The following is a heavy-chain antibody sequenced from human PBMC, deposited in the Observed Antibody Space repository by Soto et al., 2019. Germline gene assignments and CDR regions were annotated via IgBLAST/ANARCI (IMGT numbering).Heavy chain of an antibody. CDR1: GFTFSSYA. CDR3: AKDGTMIVVVPCFDY. CDR2: ISGSGGST. Sequence: EVQLLESGGGLVQPGGSLRLSCAASGFTFSSYAMSWVRQAPGKGLEWVSAISGSGGSTYYADSVKGRFTISRDNSKNKLYLQMNSLRAEDTAVYYCAKDGTMIVVVPCFDYWGQGTLVTVSS. J-gene: IGHJ4*02. V-gene: IGHV3-23*01. D-gene: IGHD3-22*01.